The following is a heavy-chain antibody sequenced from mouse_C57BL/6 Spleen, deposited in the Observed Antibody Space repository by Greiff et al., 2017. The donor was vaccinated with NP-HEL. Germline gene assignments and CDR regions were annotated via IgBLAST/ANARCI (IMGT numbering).Heavy chain of an antibody. D-gene: IGHD2-14*01. CDR1: GYTFTSYW. J-gene: IGHJ1*03. CDR2: IDPSDSYT. V-gene: IGHV1-50*01. Sequence: VQLQQPGAELVKPGASVKLSCKASGYTFTSYWMQWVKQRPGQGLEWIGEIDPSDSYTNYNQKFKGKATLTVDTSSSTAYMQLSSLTSEDSAVYYCAYARDVWGTGTTVTVSS. CDR3: AYARDV.